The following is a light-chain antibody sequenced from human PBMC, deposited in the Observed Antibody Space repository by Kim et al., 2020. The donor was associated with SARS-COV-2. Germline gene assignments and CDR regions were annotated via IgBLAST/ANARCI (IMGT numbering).Light chain of an antibody. Sequence: KTVTIACTRSSGSIASNYVQWYQQRPGSATTTGIYENNERPSGVPARFSGSIDSSSNSASLTISGLKTEDEADYCCQSYDDSDHWVFGGGTKLTVL. CDR1: SGSIASNY. CDR2: ENN. CDR3: QSYDDSDHWV. J-gene: IGLJ3*02. V-gene: IGLV6-57*03.